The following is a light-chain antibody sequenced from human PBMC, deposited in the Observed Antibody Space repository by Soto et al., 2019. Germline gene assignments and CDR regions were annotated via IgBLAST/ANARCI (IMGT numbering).Light chain of an antibody. V-gene: IGLV1-40*01. Sequence: QSVLTQPPSVSGAPGQRVTISCTGNNSNIGAGYDVHWYQQLPGAAPKLLIYGNNNRSSGVPGRFSGSKSGTSASLAVTGLQAEDEGDYYCQSYDSSLGGSGVFGGGTKLTVL. CDR1: NSNIGAGYD. CDR3: QSYDSSLGGSGV. J-gene: IGLJ3*02. CDR2: GNN.